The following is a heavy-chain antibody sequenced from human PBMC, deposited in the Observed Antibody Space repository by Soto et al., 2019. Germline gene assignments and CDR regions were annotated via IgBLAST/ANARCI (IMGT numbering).Heavy chain of an antibody. CDR3: ARHAYCRGGSCTYYYGMDV. D-gene: IGHD2-15*01. CDR2: ISAYNGNT. J-gene: IGHJ6*02. Sequence: QVQLVQSGAEVKMPGDSVKVSCKASGYTVSSYGISWVRQAPGQGLDWTGRISAYNGNTNYAQKLQGRVTMTTDTSTDTAYMELRSLRSDDTAVYYCARHAYCRGGSCTYYYGMDVWGQGTTVTVSS. V-gene: IGHV1-18*04. CDR1: GYTVSSYG.